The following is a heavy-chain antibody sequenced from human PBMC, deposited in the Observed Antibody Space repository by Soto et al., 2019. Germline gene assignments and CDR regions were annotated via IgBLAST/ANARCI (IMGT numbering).Heavy chain of an antibody. CDR3: AGDTEGHDGTGGGMDV. Sequence: QAQLVESGGDVVQPGTSLRLSCAMSGFIFNRYGMHWVRQGPGKGLEWVAVIWHDGSKTYYRDSVKGRFTICRDDSRRPVVVEMNGLRVGDTAGYYCAGDTEGHDGTGGGMDVWGQGTTVIASS. CDR1: GFIFNRYG. CDR2: IWHDGSKT. J-gene: IGHJ6*02. V-gene: IGHV3-33*01. D-gene: IGHD3-10*01.